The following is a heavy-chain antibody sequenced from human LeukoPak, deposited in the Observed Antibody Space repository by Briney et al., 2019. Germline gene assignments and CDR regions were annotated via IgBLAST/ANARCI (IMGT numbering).Heavy chain of an antibody. D-gene: IGHD1-26*01. CDR2: ISGSGSNT. CDR3: AKDVLSGNYYYFDQ. J-gene: IGHJ4*02. V-gene: IGHV3-23*01. CDR1: GFTFSSYA. Sequence: GGSLRLSCAASGFTFSSYAMNWVRQAPGKGLEWVSGISGSGSNTYYADSVMGRFTISRDNSKNTLYLQMNSLRAEDTAVYYCAKDVLSGNYYYFDQWGQGTLVTVSS.